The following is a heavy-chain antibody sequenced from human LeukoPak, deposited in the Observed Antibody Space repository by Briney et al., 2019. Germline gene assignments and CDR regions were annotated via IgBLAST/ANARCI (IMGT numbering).Heavy chain of an antibody. CDR2: IYSSGST. CDR3: ARHKGDYLSGFDY. CDR1: GESYSRYY. J-gene: IGHJ4*02. V-gene: IGHV4-59*08. D-gene: IGHD2/OR15-2a*01. Sequence: KSSDTLSLPCGVYGESYSRYYGSWIRQPTEEALEWIGYIYSSGSTNYNPSLKSRVTISVDTSKSQFSLKLSSVTAADTAVYYCARHKGDYLSGFDYWGQGTLVTVSS.